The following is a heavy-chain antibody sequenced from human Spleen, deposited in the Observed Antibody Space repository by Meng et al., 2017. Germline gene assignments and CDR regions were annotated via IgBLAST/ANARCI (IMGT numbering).Heavy chain of an antibody. CDR1: GFTFSSYE. D-gene: IGHD6-6*01. Sequence: GESLKISCAASGFTFSSYEMSWVRQAPGKGLEWISYISSSGSTTYYTDSVKGRFTISRDNAKNSLYLQMNSLRAEDTAVYYCARVTSIPSANDAFDVWGQGTMVTVSS. CDR2: ISSSGSTT. J-gene: IGHJ3*01. CDR3: ARVTSIPSANDAFDV. V-gene: IGHV3-48*03.